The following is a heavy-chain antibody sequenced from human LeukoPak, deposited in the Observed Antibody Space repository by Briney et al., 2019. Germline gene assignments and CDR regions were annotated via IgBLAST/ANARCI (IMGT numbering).Heavy chain of an antibody. CDR2: IYSDGST. Sequence: GGSLRLSCTASGFTFSSHAMTWVRQAPGKGLEWVSVIYSDGSTFYADSVKGRFTISRDNSKNTVYLQMNSLRAEDTAVYYCARDHRIGGSWGQGTLVTVSS. CDR3: ARDHRIGGS. CDR1: GFTFSSHA. D-gene: IGHD3-16*01. J-gene: IGHJ4*02. V-gene: IGHV3-53*01.